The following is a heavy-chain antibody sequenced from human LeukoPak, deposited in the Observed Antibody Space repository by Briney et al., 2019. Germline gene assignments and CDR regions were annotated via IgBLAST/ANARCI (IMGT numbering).Heavy chain of an antibody. D-gene: IGHD3-16*01. V-gene: IGHV3-7*01. CDR2: IKQDGSEK. Sequence: GRSLRLSCAASGFTFSSYAMSWVRQAPGKGLEWVANIKQDGSEKYYVDFVKGRFTISRDNATNSLYLQMNNLRAEDTAVYYCAPHYYDRNIHYPAADYWGQETLVTVSS. J-gene: IGHJ4*02. CDR3: APHYYDRNIHYPAADY. CDR1: GFTFSSYA.